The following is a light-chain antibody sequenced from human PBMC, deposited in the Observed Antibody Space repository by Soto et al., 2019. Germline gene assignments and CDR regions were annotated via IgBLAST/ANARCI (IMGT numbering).Light chain of an antibody. CDR2: DAS. J-gene: IGKJ5*01. CDR3: QQYGSSPIT. Sequence: EIVLTQSPATLSLSPGERATLSCRASQSISRFVAWFQQKPGHSPRLLIYDASNRANGIPARFSGSGSGTDFTLTISRLEPEDFAVYYCQQYGSSPITLGQGTRREI. CDR1: QSISRF. V-gene: IGKV3-11*01.